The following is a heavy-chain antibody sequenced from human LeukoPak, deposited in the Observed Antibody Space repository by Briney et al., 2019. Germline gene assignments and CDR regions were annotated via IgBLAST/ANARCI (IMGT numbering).Heavy chain of an antibody. CDR1: GFTFSSYS. V-gene: IGHV3-48*01. D-gene: IGHD3-22*01. Sequence: GGSLRLSCAASGFTFSSYSMNWVRQAPGKGLEWVSYISSSSSTIYYADSVKGRFTSSRDNAKNSVYLQMNSLRAEDTAVYYCARSSGYPFFDYWGQGTLVTVSS. CDR3: ARSSGYPFFDY. CDR2: ISSSSSTI. J-gene: IGHJ4*02.